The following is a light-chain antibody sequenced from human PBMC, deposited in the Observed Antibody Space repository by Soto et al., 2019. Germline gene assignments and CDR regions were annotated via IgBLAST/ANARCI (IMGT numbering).Light chain of an antibody. V-gene: IGKV3-11*01. CDR2: DVS. CDR1: QTVTSS. J-gene: IGKJ4*01. Sequence: EIVLTQSPATLSLSPGDTATLSCRASQTVTSSLAWFQQRPGQAPRLLIYDVSRRAPAIPARFSGSGSGTDFTLTISSLEPEDFATYYCQQGSFTLTFGGGTKLEIK. CDR3: QQGSFTLT.